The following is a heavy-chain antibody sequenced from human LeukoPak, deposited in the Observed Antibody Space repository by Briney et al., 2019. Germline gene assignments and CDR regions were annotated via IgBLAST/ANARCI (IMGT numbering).Heavy chain of an antibody. CDR2: ISYDGSNK. CDR1: GFTFSRYG. Sequence: PGGSLRLSCVASGFTFSRYGMHWVRQAPGKGLEWVAVISYDGSNKYYADSVKGRFTISRVNSKNTLYLQMNSLRGEDTAVYYCAKLGTTSVTTGYWGQGTLVTVSS. D-gene: IGHD4-17*01. V-gene: IGHV3-30*18. CDR3: AKLGTTSVTTGY. J-gene: IGHJ4*02.